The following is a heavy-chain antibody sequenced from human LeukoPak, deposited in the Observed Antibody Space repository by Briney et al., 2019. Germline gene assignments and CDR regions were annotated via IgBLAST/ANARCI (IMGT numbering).Heavy chain of an antibody. Sequence: KPSETLSLTCTVSGGSISSSSYYWGWIRQPPGKGLEWIGYIYYSGSTNYNPSLKSRVTISVDTSKNQFSLKLSSVTAADTAVYYCAREKLLWFGESSYYYYGMDVWGQGTTVTVSS. J-gene: IGHJ6*02. CDR3: AREKLLWFGESSYYYYGMDV. CDR2: IYYSGST. D-gene: IGHD3-10*01. CDR1: GGSISSSSYY. V-gene: IGHV4-61*05.